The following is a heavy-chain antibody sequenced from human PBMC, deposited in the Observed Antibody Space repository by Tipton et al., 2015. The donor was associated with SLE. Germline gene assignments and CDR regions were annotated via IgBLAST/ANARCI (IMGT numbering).Heavy chain of an antibody. CDR3: AREVSHPYNRNLDGYFDS. V-gene: IGHV3-48*03. CDR2: ISDTGSTM. Sequence: SLRLSCAASTFTFSDYEMNWVRQAPGKGLEWISYISDTGSTMYYADSVKGRFTISRDNAKNSLYLQMDSLRAEDTAVYYCAREVSHPYNRNLDGYFDSWGQGTLVTVST. CDR1: TFTFSDYE. D-gene: IGHD1-14*01. J-gene: IGHJ4*02.